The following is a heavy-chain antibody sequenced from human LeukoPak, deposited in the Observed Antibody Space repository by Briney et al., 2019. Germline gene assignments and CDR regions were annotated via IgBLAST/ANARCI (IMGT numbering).Heavy chain of an antibody. J-gene: IGHJ4*02. CDR3: VRDDRSYGVDY. Sequence: GGSLRLSCAASGFAFSSHWMHWVRQAPGKGLVCVARIKSDGTYRDYGDSVRGRFTISRDNAKDTLYLQMNSLRAEDTAVYYCVRDDRSYGVDYWGQGTPVTVSS. CDR2: IKSDGTYR. CDR1: GFAFSSHW. D-gene: IGHD4-17*01. V-gene: IGHV3-74*01.